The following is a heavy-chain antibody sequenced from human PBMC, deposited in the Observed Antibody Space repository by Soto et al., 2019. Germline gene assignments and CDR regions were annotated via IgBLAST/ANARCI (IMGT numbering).Heavy chain of an antibody. Sequence: SETLSLTCAVYGGSFSGYYWSWIRQPPGKGLEWIGEINHSGSTNYNPSLKSRVTISVDTSKNQFSLKLSPVTAADTAVYYCARVGPMVRGVTFDYWGQGTLVTVSS. CDR3: ARVGPMVRGVTFDY. D-gene: IGHD3-10*01. V-gene: IGHV4-34*01. J-gene: IGHJ4*02. CDR1: GGSFSGYY. CDR2: INHSGST.